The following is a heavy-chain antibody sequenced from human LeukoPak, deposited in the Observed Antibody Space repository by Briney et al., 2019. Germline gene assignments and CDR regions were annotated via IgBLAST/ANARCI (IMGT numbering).Heavy chain of an antibody. CDR1: GYTFTGYY. CDR3: PRAPGKTYKGDFDY. D-gene: IGHD5-24*01. CDR2: HNPNSGGT. Sequence: ASVTVSCKASGYTFTGYYMHWVRQAPGQGLEWMGRHNPNSGGTNYAQKFQGRVTVTRDTSISTAYMELSRLRSDDAAVYYCPRAPGKTYKGDFDYWGQGTLVTVSS. V-gene: IGHV1-2*06. J-gene: IGHJ4*02.